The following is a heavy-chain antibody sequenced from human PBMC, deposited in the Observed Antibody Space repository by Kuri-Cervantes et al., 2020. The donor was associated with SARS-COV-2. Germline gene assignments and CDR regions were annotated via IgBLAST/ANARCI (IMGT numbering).Heavy chain of an antibody. CDR1: GYTFTAYY. D-gene: IGHD2-2*01. J-gene: IGHJ6*02. Sequence: ASVKVSCKASGYTFTAYYMHWVRRAPGEGPEWMGIINPNGGSTVYAQKFQGRVTLTSDTSTSTMFLDLRGLTSEDTALYYCARDLLDAQKGYGMDVWGQGTTVTVSS. V-gene: IGHV1-46*01. CDR2: INPNGGST. CDR3: ARDLLDAQKGYGMDV.